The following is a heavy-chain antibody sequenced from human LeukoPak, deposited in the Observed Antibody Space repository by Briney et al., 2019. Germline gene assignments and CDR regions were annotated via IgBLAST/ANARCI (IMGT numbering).Heavy chain of an antibody. Sequence: SETLSLTCAVYGGSFSGYYWSWIRQPPGKGLEWIGEINHSGSTNYNPSLKSRVTISVDTSKNQFSLKLSSVTAADTAVYYCARGLRRWLRDPFDYWGQGTLVTVSS. D-gene: IGHD5-12*01. V-gene: IGHV4-34*01. CDR2: INHSGST. CDR1: GGSFSGYY. CDR3: ARGLRRWLRDPFDY. J-gene: IGHJ4*02.